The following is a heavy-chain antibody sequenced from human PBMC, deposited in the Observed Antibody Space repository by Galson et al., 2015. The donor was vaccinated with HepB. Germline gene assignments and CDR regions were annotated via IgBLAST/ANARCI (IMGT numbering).Heavy chain of an antibody. Sequence: SLRLSCAASGFKFSDHYMIWIRQAPGKGLEWVSYITSSYHTNYADSVKGRFTISRDNAKNSLFLQMNSLRVEDTAVYYCARALTGAFDIWGQGTMVTVSS. CDR3: ARALTGAFDI. J-gene: IGHJ3*02. CDR1: GFKFSDHY. CDR2: ITSSYHT. V-gene: IGHV3-11*05. D-gene: IGHD3-10*01.